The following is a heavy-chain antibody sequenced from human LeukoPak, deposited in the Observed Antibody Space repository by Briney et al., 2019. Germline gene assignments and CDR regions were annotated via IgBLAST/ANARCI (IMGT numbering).Heavy chain of an antibody. V-gene: IGHV4-39*01. CDR1: GGSISSSSYY. D-gene: IGHD5-18*01. CDR3: ARRSERGCSHPFDY. J-gene: IGHJ4*02. CDR2: IYYSGST. Sequence: SETLSLTCTVSGGSISSSSYYWGWIRQPPGKGLEWIGSIYYSGSTYYNPSLKSRVTISVDTSKNQFSLKLSSVTAADTAVYYCARRSERGCSHPFDYWGQGTLVTVSS.